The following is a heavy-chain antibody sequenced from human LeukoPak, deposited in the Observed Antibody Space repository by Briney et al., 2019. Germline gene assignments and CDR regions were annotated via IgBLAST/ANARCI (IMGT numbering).Heavy chain of an antibody. V-gene: IGHV1-69*05. CDR1: GGTFSSYA. CDR3: ARDTKEWGQQLVPADYYYYMDV. J-gene: IGHJ6*03. D-gene: IGHD6-13*01. CDR2: IIPIFGTA. Sequence: GASVKVSCKASGGTFSSYAISWVRQAPGQGLEWMGGIIPIFGTANYAQKFQGRVTITTDESTSTAYMELSSLRSEDTAVYYCARDTKEWGQQLVPADYYYYMDVWGKGTTVTVSS.